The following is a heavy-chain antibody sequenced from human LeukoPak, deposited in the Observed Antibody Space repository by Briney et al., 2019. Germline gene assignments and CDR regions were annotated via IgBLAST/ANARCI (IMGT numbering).Heavy chain of an antibody. J-gene: IGHJ4*02. D-gene: IGHD1-1*01. Sequence: GPLRLSCAASGFTFSTYALSWVRQAPGKGLEWVSAISDSGGSTHYADSVKGRFTISRDNSKNTLYLQMDSLRAGDTAVYYCAKDRVSRLQLSDDYWGQGTLVTVSS. CDR1: GFTFSTYA. V-gene: IGHV3-23*01. CDR2: ISDSGGST. CDR3: AKDRVSRLQLSDDY.